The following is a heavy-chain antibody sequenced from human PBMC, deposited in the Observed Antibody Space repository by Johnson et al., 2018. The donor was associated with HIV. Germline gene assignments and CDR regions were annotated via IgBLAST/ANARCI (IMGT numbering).Heavy chain of an antibody. CDR1: GFTFSSYG. D-gene: IGHD1-1*01. CDR2: IWYDGSNK. CDR3: AKPCTESAFDI. Sequence: QVQLVESGGGVVQPGRSLRLSCAASGFTFSSYGMHWVRQAPGKGLEWVAVIWYDGSNKYYADSVKGRFTISRDNSKNTLYLQMNSLRAEDTAVYYCAKPCTESAFDIWGQGTMVTVSS. V-gene: IGHV3-33*06. J-gene: IGHJ3*02.